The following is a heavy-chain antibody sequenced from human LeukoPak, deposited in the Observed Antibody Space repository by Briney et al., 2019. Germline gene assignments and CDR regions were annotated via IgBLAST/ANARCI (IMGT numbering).Heavy chain of an antibody. Sequence: SVKVSCKASGGTFSSYAISWVRQAPGQGLEWMGRIIPILGIANYAQKFQGRVTITADKSTSTAYMELSRLTSDDTAVYYCATHYGSGSYYNELLDYWGQGTLVTVSS. V-gene: IGHV1-69*04. CDR3: ATHYGSGSYYNELLDY. CDR2: IIPILGIA. D-gene: IGHD3-10*01. CDR1: GGTFSSYA. J-gene: IGHJ4*02.